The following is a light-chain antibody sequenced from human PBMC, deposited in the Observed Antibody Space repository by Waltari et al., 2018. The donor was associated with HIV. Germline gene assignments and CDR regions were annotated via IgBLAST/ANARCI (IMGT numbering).Light chain of an antibody. CDR1: QSFSSCY. Sequence: EIVLTQSPGTLSLSPGERATLSCRARQSFSSCYLSWYQQKHGQAPRLLLYGALRRATGSPDRFSGSGSGTDFTLTIRRLEPEDFAVYYGQQYGSSPPITFGQGTRLEIK. J-gene: IGKJ5*01. CDR2: GAL. V-gene: IGKV3-20*01. CDR3: QQYGSSPPIT.